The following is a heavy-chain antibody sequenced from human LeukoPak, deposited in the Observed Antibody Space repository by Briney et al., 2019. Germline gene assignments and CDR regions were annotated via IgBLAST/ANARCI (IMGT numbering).Heavy chain of an antibody. V-gene: IGHV3-66*01. J-gene: IGHJ4*02. CDR1: GFTVSRNY. D-gene: IGHD3-3*01. Sequence: GGSLRLSCAASGFTVSRNYMSWVRQAPGKGLEGVSGIYSGGSTYYADSVKRRFTISRYNSKNTLYLQMNSLRAEDTAVYYCAREGYYDFWSGYDSFDYCGQGAMVTVSS. CDR3: AREGYYDFWSGYDSFDY. CDR2: IYSGGST.